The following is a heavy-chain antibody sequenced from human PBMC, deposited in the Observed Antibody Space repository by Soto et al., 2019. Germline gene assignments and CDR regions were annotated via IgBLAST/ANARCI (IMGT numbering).Heavy chain of an antibody. J-gene: IGHJ4*02. CDR3: ARDFKGSTSFSWLY. Sequence: SETLSLTCTVSGGSISSYYWSWIRQPPGKGLEWIGYIYYSGSTNYNPSLKSRVTISVDTSKNQFSLKLSSVTAADTAVYYWARDFKGSTSFSWLYWGQGTLVTVS. V-gene: IGHV4-59*01. CDR1: GGSISSYY. CDR2: IYYSGST. D-gene: IGHD2-2*01.